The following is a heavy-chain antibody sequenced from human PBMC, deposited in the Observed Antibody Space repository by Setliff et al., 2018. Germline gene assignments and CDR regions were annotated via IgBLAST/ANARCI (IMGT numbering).Heavy chain of an antibody. D-gene: IGHD3-10*01. CDR3: AREVGISGYYGGSGAFFY. Sequence: SETLSLTCSVSGGSISSYSWGWIRQPPGKGLEWIGFFYYNGATNYNPSLKSRVTISVDTSKNQFSLNLNSVTAADTAVYYCAREVGISGYYGGSGAFFYWGQGALVTVSS. V-gene: IGHV4-59*01. CDR2: FYYNGAT. J-gene: IGHJ4*02. CDR1: GGSISSYS.